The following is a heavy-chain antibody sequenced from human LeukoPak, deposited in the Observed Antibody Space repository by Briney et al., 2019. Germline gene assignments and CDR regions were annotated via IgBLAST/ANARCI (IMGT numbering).Heavy chain of an antibody. CDR2: IYRRGST. D-gene: IGHD4-17*01. CDR1: GDSISSNYC. CDR3: GRHAYGDSSAAFDI. V-gene: IGHV4-4*02. Sequence: SETLSLTCAVSGDSISSNYCWRWVRQFPGKGLEWIGEIYRRGSTSYNPSLKSRVVISIDKSKNQYSLNLNSVTAADTAMYYCGRHAYGDSSAAFDIWGQGTMVIVSS. J-gene: IGHJ3*02.